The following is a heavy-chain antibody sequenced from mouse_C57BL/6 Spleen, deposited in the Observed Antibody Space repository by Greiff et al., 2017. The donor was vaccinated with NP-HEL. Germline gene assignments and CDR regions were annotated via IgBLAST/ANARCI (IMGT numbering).Heavy chain of an antibody. D-gene: IGHD1-1*01. Sequence: QVHVKQSGAELVKPGASVKISCKASGYAFSSYWMNWVKQRPGKGLEWIGQIYPGDGDTNYNGKFKGKATLTADKSSSSAYMQLSSLTSEDSAVYFCARSRVITTVVGGPYFDYWGQGTTRTVSS. J-gene: IGHJ2*01. CDR2: IYPGDGDT. V-gene: IGHV1-80*01. CDR1: GYAFSSYW. CDR3: ARSRVITTVVGGPYFDY.